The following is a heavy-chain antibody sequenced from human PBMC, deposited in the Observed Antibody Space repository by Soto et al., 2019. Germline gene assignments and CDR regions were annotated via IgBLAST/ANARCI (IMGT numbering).Heavy chain of an antibody. J-gene: IGHJ5*02. Sequence: EVQLVESGGGLVQPGGSLRLSCAASGFTFSNYSMNWVRQAPGKGLEWVSYISSSTIYYADSVKGRFTFSRDNAKNSLYLQMNSLRAEDTAVYYCARETQWLNWFDPWGQGTLVTVSS. CDR3: ARETQWLNWFDP. CDR1: GFTFSNYS. V-gene: IGHV3-48*01. D-gene: IGHD6-19*01. CDR2: ISSSTI.